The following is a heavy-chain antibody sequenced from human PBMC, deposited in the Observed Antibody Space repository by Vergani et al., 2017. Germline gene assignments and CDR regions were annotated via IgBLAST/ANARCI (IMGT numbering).Heavy chain of an antibody. CDR2: IYPGDSDT. CDR3: ARVPSPPAAILYFDY. V-gene: IGHV5-51*01. CDR1: GYIFTSYW. J-gene: IGHJ4*02. Sequence: EVQLVQSGAEVKKPGESLKISCKGSGYIFTSYWIGWVRQMPGKGLACMGFIYPGDSDTRYSPTFQGQVTISAATSISTAYLQWSSLKASDSAMDYCARVPSPPAAILYFDYWGQGTLVTVSS. D-gene: IGHD2-2*01.